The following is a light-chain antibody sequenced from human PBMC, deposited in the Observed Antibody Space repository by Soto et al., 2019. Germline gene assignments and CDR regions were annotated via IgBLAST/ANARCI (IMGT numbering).Light chain of an antibody. V-gene: IGLV2-14*01. CDR2: EVS. CDR1: SSDVGGYNY. CDR3: SSYTSSNTWV. J-gene: IGLJ3*02. Sequence: QSVLTQPASVSGSPGQSISISCTGTSSDVGGYNYVSWYQQYPGYAPKLMIYEVSYRPSGVSNRFSGSKSGNTASLTISGLQAEDEADYYCSSYTSSNTWVFGGGTK.